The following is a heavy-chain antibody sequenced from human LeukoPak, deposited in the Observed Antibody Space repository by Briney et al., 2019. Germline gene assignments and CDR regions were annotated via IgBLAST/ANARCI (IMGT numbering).Heavy chain of an antibody. V-gene: IGHV3-30*02. D-gene: IGHD6-19*01. CDR2: IRYDGSNK. CDR1: GFTFSSYG. J-gene: IGHJ1*01. Sequence: GGSLRLSCAASGFTFSSYGMHWVRQAPGKGLEWVTFIRYDGSNKYYADSVKGRFTISRDNSKNTLYLQMNSLRAEDTAVYYCARGGKIAVVGTRSPQYFHHWGQGTLVTVSS. CDR3: ARGGKIAVVGTRSPQYFHH.